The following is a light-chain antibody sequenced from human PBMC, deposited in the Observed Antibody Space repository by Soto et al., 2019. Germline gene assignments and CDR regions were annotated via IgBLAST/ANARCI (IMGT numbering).Light chain of an antibody. CDR1: QSVRSW. Sequence: DIQMTQYPWTRSASVRDRVTVTFRASQSVRSWLAWYQQKPGKAPKLLIYDASSLESGVPSRFSGSGSGTEFTLTISSLQPDDFATYYCQQYNSYPLTFGGGTKVDIK. V-gene: IGKV1-5*01. CDR3: QQYNSYPLT. CDR2: DAS. J-gene: IGKJ4*01.